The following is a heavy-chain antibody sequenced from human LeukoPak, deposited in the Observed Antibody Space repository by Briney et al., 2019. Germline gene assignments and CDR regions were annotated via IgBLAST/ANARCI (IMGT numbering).Heavy chain of an antibody. CDR1: GFILSTYA. D-gene: IGHD6-13*01. V-gene: IGHV3-64D*06. CDR3: VKIAAPAQDYFDS. Sequence: GGSLRLSCSASGFILSTYAIHWVRQAPGKGLVHVSGISSSGGSTYYVDSAKGRFVISRDSSKNLVWLQMSSLRAEDTAVYYCVKIAAPAQDYFDSWGQGTLVTVSS. CDR2: ISSSGGST. J-gene: IGHJ4*02.